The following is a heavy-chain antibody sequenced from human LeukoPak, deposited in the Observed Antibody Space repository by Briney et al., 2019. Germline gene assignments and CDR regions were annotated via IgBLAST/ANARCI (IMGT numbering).Heavy chain of an antibody. D-gene: IGHD3-16*01. CDR3: ARDNDSRDPPHFDY. V-gene: IGHV1-69*10. Sequence: SVKVSCKASGGTFNDYALNWVRQAPGQGLEWMGAFIPILGAANSTQKFRGRVTITADKSTRTAYMELSSLRSEDTAVYYCARDNDSRDPPHFDYWGQGTLVTVSS. CDR1: GGTFNDYA. CDR2: FIPILGAA. J-gene: IGHJ4*02.